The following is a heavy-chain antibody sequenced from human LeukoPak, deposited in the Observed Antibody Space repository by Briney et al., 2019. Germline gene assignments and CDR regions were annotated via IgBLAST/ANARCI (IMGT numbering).Heavy chain of an antibody. V-gene: IGHV4-38-2*02. CDR1: GYSISSGYY. Sequence: SETLSLTCTVSGYSISSGYYWGWIRQPPGKGLEWIGSIYHSGSTYYNPSLKSRVTISVDTSKNQFSLKLSSVTAADTAVYYCARPCGSGSYYNPWGEGTLVTVSS. J-gene: IGHJ5*02. CDR2: IYHSGST. CDR3: ARPCGSGSYYNP. D-gene: IGHD3-10*01.